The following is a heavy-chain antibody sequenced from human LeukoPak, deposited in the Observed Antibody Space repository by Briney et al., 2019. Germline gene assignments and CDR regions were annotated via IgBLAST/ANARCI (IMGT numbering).Heavy chain of an antibody. D-gene: IGHD5-12*01. CDR1: GGTFSSYA. V-gene: IGHV1-69*04. J-gene: IGHJ4*02. CDR3: ARGRIVATGYFDY. Sequence: SVKVSCKASGGTFSSYAISWVRQAPGQGLEWMGRIIPILGIANYAQKFQGRVTITANKSTSTAYMELSSLRSEDTAVYYCARGRIVATGYFDYWGQGTLVTVSS. CDR2: IIPILGIA.